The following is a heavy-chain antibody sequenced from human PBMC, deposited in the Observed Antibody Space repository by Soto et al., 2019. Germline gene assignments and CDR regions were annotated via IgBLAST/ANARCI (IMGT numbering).Heavy chain of an antibody. D-gene: IGHD2-21*02. Sequence: SVKVSCKASGGTFSSYAISWVRQAPGQGLEWMGGIIPIFGTANYAQKFQGRVTITADESTSTAYMVLSSLRSEDTAVYYCAKVPCDDGGDCFFRAFDAWGQGTKVTVSS. CDR2: IIPIFGTA. CDR1: GGTFSSYA. J-gene: IGHJ3*01. CDR3: AKVPCDDGGDCFFRAFDA. V-gene: IGHV1-69*13.